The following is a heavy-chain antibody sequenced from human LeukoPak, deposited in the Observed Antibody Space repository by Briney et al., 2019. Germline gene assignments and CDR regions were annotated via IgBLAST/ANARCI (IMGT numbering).Heavy chain of an antibody. CDR1: GYTFTSYD. V-gene: IGHV1-8*01. J-gene: IGHJ4*02. D-gene: IGHD6-19*01. CDR2: MNPNSGNT. Sequence: ASVNVSCKASGYTFTSYDINWVRQATGQGLEWMGWMNPNSGNTGYAQKFQGRVTMTRNTSISTAYMELSSLRSEDTAVYYCARGLGGAGYSSGWYFNWGQGTLVTVSS. CDR3: ARGLGGAGYSSGWYFN.